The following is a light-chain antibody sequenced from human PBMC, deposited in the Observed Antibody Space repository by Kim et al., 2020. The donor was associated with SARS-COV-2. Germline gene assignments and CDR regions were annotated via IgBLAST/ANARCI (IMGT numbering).Light chain of an antibody. CDR3: AAWDDSLRRGV. CDR2: EVN. J-gene: IGLJ3*02. V-gene: IGLV2-8*01. Sequence: QSALTQPPSASGSPGQSVTISCTGTSNDVGGYNYVSWYQQHPGKAPKLMIYEVNKRPSGVPDRFSGSKSGTSASLAISGLRSEDEADYYCAAWDDSLRRGVFGGGTQLTVL. CDR1: SNDVGGYNY.